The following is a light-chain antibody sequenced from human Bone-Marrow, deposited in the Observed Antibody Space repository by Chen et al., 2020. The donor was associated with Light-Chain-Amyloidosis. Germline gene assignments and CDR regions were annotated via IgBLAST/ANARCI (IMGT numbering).Light chain of an antibody. CDR1: QSISTR. J-gene: IGKJ1*01. V-gene: IGKV1-5*03. CDR3: QQYNSYWT. Sequence: DNQMTQSPSTLSVSVGDRVTITCRASQSISTRLAWYQQKPGKAPKLLISKASNLESGVPSRFSGSGSGTEFTLTISSLQPDDFATYYCQQYNSYWTFGQGTKVEIK. CDR2: KAS.